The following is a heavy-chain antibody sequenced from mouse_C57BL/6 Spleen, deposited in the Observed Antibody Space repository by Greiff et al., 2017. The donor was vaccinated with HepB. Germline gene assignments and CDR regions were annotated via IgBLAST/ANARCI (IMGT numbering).Heavy chain of an antibody. V-gene: IGHV1-61*01. CDR3: AREGNDYGVDY. Sequence: QVQLQQPGAELVRPGSSVKLSCKASGYTFTSYWMDWVKQRPGQGLEWIGNIYPSDSETHYNQKFKDKATLTVDKSSSTAYMQLSSLTSEDSAVYYCAREGNDYGVDYWGQGTTLTVSS. D-gene: IGHD2-4*01. CDR1: GYTFTSYW. J-gene: IGHJ2*01. CDR2: IYPSDSET.